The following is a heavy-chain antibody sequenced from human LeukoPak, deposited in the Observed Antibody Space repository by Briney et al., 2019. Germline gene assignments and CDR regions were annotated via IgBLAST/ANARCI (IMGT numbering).Heavy chain of an antibody. J-gene: IGHJ4*02. D-gene: IGHD3-22*01. CDR1: GGSISSYY. V-gene: IGHV4-4*07. CDR2: IYTSGST. Sequence: SETLSLTCTFSGGSISSYYWSWIRQPAGKGLEWIGRIYTSGSTNYNPSLKSRVTMSVDTSKNQFSLKLSSVTAADTAVYYCAREVTYYYDSSGPITGFAFDYWGQGTLVTVSS. CDR3: AREVTYYYDSSGPITGFAFDY.